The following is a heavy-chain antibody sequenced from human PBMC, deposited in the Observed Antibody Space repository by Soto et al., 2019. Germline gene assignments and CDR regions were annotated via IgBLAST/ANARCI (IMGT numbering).Heavy chain of an antibody. CDR3: AREQREGITFGDAFDI. D-gene: IGHD3-16*01. Sequence: TSETLSLTCTVSGGSISSYYWSWIRQPPGKGLEWIGYIYYSGSTNYNPSLKSRVTISVDTSKNQFSLKLSSVTAADTAVYYCAREQREGITFGDAFDIWGQGTMVTVSS. J-gene: IGHJ3*02. V-gene: IGHV4-59*01. CDR1: GGSISSYY. CDR2: IYYSGST.